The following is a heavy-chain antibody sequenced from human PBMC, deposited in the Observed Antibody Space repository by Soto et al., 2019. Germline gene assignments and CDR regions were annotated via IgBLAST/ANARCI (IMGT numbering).Heavy chain of an antibody. CDR2: INPSGGST. D-gene: IGHD3-9*01. V-gene: IGHV1-46*01. CDR1: GYTFTSYY. CDR3: ARDHSAGRYFFWLFYESPGWFDP. J-gene: IGHJ5*02. Sequence: ASVKVSCKASGYTFTSYYMHWVRQAPGQGLEWMGIINPSGGSTSYAQKFQGRVTMTRDTSTSTVYMELSSLRSEDTAVYYCARDHSAGRYFFWLFYESPGWFDPCGQGSLVPVSS.